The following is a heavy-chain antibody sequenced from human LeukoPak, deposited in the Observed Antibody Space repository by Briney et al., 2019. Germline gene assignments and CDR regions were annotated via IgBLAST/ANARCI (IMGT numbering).Heavy chain of an antibody. Sequence: GGSLRLSCAASGFTFSSYSMNWVRQAPGKGLEWVANIKQDGNERNYLDSVRGRFTISRDNAKNSLDLQMNSLRTEDTALYYCVRGGGGFDFWGQGTRVTVSS. D-gene: IGHD2-15*01. J-gene: IGHJ3*01. V-gene: IGHV3-7*02. CDR2: IKQDGNER. CDR3: VRGGGGFDF. CDR1: GFTFSSYS.